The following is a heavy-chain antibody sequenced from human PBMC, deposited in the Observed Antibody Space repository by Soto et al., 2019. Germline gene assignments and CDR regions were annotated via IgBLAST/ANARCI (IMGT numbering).Heavy chain of an antibody. V-gene: IGHV2-70*11. CDR1: GFSLSATGMC. Sequence: SGPTLVNPTQTLTLTCTFSGFSLSATGMCVSWIRQPPGKALEWLARIDWDDDKYYTTSLKTRLTITKDTSKNQVVLTMTNMDPLDTATYYCARTGSGNYYGMDVWGQGTTVTVSS. D-gene: IGHD2-15*01. CDR2: IDWDDDK. J-gene: IGHJ6*02. CDR3: ARTGSGNYYGMDV.